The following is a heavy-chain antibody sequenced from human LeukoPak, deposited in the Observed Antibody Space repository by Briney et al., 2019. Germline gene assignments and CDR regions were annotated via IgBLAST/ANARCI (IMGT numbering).Heavy chain of an antibody. CDR2: IRYEGTNQ. Sequence: PGGSLRLSCEASGFTFSSYGIHWVRQAPGKGLERVAFIRYEGTNQYYPDSVNGRFITSRNNAKNTVYLQLHGLRPEDTALYYCAKDQRVTYSRYLDFWGRGTLVTVSS. CDR3: AKDQRVTYSRYLDF. V-gene: IGHV3-30*02. CDR1: GFTFSSYG. J-gene: IGHJ4*02. D-gene: IGHD2-15*01.